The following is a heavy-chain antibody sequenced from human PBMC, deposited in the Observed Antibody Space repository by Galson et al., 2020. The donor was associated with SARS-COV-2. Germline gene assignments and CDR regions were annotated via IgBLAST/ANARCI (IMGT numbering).Heavy chain of an antibody. V-gene: IGHV1-8*01. J-gene: IGHJ4*02. D-gene: IGHD3-10*01. CDR3: ARGDYASGDYYKKEFDY. CDR1: GYTFNTYD. CDR2: MNPNSGNT. Sequence: ASVKVSCKASGYTFNTYDINWVRQAPGQGLEWMGWMNPNSGNTGYAQNFQDRVTMTRDTSIRTAYMELSSLKSEDTAVYYCARGDYASGDYYKKEFDYWGQGTLVAVSS.